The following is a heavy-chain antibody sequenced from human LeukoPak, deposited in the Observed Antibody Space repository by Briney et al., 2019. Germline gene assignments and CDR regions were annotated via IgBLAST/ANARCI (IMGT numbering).Heavy chain of an antibody. CDR3: ARGLGGLD. J-gene: IGHJ4*02. Sequence: GGSLRLSCAASGFNVDDFAMHWVRQTPGKGLEWVAAISWDDDSTYHVDSVKGRFTISRDNSKNSLYLQMNSLRSDDTALYYCARGLGGLDWGQGTLVTVSS. CDR1: GFNVDDFA. V-gene: IGHV3-43D*04. D-gene: IGHD3-10*01. CDR2: ISWDDDST.